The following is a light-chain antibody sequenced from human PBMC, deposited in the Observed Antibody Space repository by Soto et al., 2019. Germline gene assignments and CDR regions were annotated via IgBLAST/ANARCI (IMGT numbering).Light chain of an antibody. V-gene: IGKV1-39*01. J-gene: IGKJ1*01. Sequence: DIQMTQSPSSLSASVGDRVTITCRASQTISNYLNWYQQKPGKAPKLLIYAASSLQSGVPSRFSGSGAGTDFTLSSSSLQPEDLATYYCQQSYSTPRTFGQGTQVDIK. CDR3: QQSYSTPRT. CDR2: AAS. CDR1: QTISNY.